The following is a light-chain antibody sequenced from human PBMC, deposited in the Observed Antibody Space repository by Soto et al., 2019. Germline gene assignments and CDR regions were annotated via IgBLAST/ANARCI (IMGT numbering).Light chain of an antibody. CDR3: QHYNNWPRT. Sequence: EIVMTQSPATLSESPGARATLSCRASQSVSSNLAWYQQKPGQAHRLLIYGASTRATGIPARFSGSGSGTEFTLTISSLQSEDFAVYYCQHYNNWPRTFGQGTKVEI. J-gene: IGKJ1*01. V-gene: IGKV3-15*01. CDR1: QSVSSN. CDR2: GAS.